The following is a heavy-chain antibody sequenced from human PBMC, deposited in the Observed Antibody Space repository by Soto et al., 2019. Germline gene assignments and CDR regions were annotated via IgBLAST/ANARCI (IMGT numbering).Heavy chain of an antibody. D-gene: IGHD2-15*01. CDR3: ARLSVVDAVNWFDH. V-gene: IGHV4-39*01. CDR2: SYYSRST. Sequence: SETLSLTCTGSGGTISSSNYWGWIRQPPGKGLEWIGSSYYSRSTYHNPSLKSRVTISVDTSKNQFSLKLSSVTAADTDVYYCARLSVVDAVNWFDHWGQGTLLTV. CDR1: GGTISSSNY. J-gene: IGHJ5*02.